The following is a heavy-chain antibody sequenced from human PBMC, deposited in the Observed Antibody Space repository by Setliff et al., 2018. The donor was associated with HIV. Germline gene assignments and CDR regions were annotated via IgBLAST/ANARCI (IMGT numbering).Heavy chain of an antibody. CDR3: TRRRRGYCTSTSCLYYYYMDV. J-gene: IGHJ6*03. CDR1: GFTFSSYA. D-gene: IGHD2-2*01. CDR2: ITAYGGTT. V-gene: IGHV3-49*04. Sequence: GGSLRLSCAASGFTFSSYAMSWVRQAPGSGLEWVSGITAYGGTTEYAASVKGRFTISRVDSKSIAYLQMKGLKTEDTAVYFCTRRRRGYCTSTSCLYYYYMDVWGKGTTVTVSS.